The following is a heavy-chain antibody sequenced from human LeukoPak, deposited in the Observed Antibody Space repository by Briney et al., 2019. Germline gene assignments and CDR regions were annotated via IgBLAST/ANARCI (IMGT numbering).Heavy chain of an antibody. D-gene: IGHD3-10*01. Sequence: PGGSLRLSCAASGFTFSSSAMSWVRQAPGKGLEWVSAISNNGGYTYYADSVQGRFTISRDNSKGTLCLQMNSLRAEDTAVYYCAKDKGPGGSYFGWWFDYWGQGTLVTVSS. CDR3: AKDKGPGGSYFGWWFDY. J-gene: IGHJ4*02. V-gene: IGHV3-23*01. CDR2: ISNNGGYT. CDR1: GFTFSSSA.